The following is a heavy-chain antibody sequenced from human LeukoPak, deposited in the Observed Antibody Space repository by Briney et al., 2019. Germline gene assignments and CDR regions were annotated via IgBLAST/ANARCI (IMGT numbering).Heavy chain of an antibody. J-gene: IGHJ5*02. V-gene: IGHV4-4*07. Sequence: SETLSLTCTLSGGSISSYSWSWMRQPAGEGLEWIGRIYPRESPNYNPSLKSRVIMSVDKSKNQFSLKLSSVTAADTAVYYCASTPWGRFDRWGQGTLVTVSS. CDR3: ASTPWGRFDR. D-gene: IGHD7-27*01. CDR1: GGSISSYS. CDR2: IYPRESP.